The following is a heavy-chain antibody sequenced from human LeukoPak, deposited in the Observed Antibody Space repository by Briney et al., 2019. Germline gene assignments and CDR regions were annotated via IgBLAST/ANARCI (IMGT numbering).Heavy chain of an antibody. CDR1: GYTFTSYD. Sequence: ASVKVSCKASGYTFTSYDINWVRQATGQGFEWMGWINLNSGNTGYAQNFQGRLTVTRDTSINTAYMELNTLRSEDTAIYYCARVTGSIDYWGQGTLVTVSS. V-gene: IGHV1-8*01. D-gene: IGHD1-26*01. J-gene: IGHJ4*02. CDR3: ARVTGSIDY. CDR2: INLNSGNT.